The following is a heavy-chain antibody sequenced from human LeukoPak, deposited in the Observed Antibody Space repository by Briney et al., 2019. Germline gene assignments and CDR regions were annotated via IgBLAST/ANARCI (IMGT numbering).Heavy chain of an antibody. D-gene: IGHD1-26*01. CDR1: GFTFSSYS. V-gene: IGHV3-21*01. CDR3: ARSRVGGSATFIGSA. CDR2: ISSSSSYI. Sequence: GGSLRLSCAASGFTFSSYSMNWVRQAPGKGLEWVSSISSSSSYIYYADSVKGRFTISRDNAKNSLYLQMNSLRAEDTAVYYCARSRVGGSATFIGSAWGQGTRVTVSS. J-gene: IGHJ1*01.